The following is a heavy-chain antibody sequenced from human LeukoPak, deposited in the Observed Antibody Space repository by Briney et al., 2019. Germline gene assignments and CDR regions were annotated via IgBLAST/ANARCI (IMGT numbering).Heavy chain of an antibody. CDR3: ARDDYSNYGGSRY. Sequence: ASVKVSCKASGYTFTGYYMHWVRQAPGQGLERMGWINPNSGGTNYAQKFQGRVTMTRDTSISTAYMELSRLRSDDTAVYYCARDDYSNYGGSRYWGQGTLVTVSS. CDR1: GYTFTGYY. V-gene: IGHV1-2*02. D-gene: IGHD4-11*01. J-gene: IGHJ4*02. CDR2: INPNSGGT.